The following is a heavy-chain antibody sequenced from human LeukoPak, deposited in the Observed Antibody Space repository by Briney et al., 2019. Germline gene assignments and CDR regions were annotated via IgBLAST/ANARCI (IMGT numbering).Heavy chain of an antibody. Sequence: NPGGSLRLSCAASGFTFSDYYMSWIRQAPGKGLEWVSYISSSGSTIYYADSLKGRFTISRDNAKNSLYLQMNSLRAEDTAVYYCARDGVAELMSALDYWGQGILVTVSS. CDR1: GFTFSDYY. CDR3: ARDGVAELMSALDY. D-gene: IGHD1-26*01. J-gene: IGHJ4*02. CDR2: ISSSGSTI. V-gene: IGHV3-11*04.